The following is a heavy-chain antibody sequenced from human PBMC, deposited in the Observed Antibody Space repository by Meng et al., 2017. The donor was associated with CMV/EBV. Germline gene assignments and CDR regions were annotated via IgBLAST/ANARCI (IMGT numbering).Heavy chain of an antibody. V-gene: IGHV3-20*04. Sequence: GGSLRLSCAASGFTFDDYGMSWVRQAPGKGLEWVSGINWNGGSTGYADSVKGRFTISRDNAKNSLYLQMNSLRAEDTALYYCARVECSSTSCYSFDYWGQGTLVTVSS. CDR2: INWNGGST. D-gene: IGHD2-2*02. J-gene: IGHJ4*02. CDR3: ARVECSSTSCYSFDY. CDR1: GFTFDDYG.